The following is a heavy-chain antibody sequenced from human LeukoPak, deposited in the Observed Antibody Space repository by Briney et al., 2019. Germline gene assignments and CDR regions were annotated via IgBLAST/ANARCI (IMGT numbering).Heavy chain of an antibody. D-gene: IGHD2-21*01. Sequence: GGSLRLSCSASGFTFSSHSMNWVRQAPGNGLEFASGINPNGGSTYHADSVKGRFTISRDNSKDTLYLQMSSLRPDDTAVYFCVRRAYGSSYIDYWGRGALVTVSS. CDR3: VRRAYGSSYIDY. J-gene: IGHJ4*02. CDR2: INPNGGST. CDR1: GFTFSSHS. V-gene: IGHV3-64D*06.